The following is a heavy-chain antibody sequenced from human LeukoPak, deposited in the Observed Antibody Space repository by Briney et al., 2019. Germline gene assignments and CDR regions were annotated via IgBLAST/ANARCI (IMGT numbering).Heavy chain of an antibody. D-gene: IGHD1-7*01. J-gene: IGHJ4*02. CDR2: VYYSGPT. Sequence: SETLSLTCTVSGGSIRSTSHYWGWIRQSPGKGLEWIGSVYYSGPTYYNPSLESRVNILIDTSENQLSLRLSSVTAADTAVYYCARANTYNWNYGEYFDYWGQGTLVTVSS. V-gene: IGHV4-39*07. CDR3: ARANTYNWNYGEYFDY. CDR1: GGSIRSTSHY.